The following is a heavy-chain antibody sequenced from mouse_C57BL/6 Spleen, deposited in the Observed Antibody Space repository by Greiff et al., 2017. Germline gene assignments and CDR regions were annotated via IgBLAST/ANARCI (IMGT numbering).Heavy chain of an antibody. CDR1: GFTFSSYA. J-gene: IGHJ4*01. CDR3: TREGPYYYAMDY. Sequence: EVMLVESGEGLVKPGGSLKLSCAASGFTFSSYAMSWVRQTPEKRLEWVAYISSGGDYIYYADTVKGRFTISRDNARNTLYLQMSSLKSEDTAMYYCTREGPYYYAMDYWGQGTSVTVSS. CDR2: ISSGGDYI. V-gene: IGHV5-9-1*02. D-gene: IGHD3-3*01.